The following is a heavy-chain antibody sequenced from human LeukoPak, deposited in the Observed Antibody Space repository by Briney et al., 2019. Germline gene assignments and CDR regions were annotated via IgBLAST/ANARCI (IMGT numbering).Heavy chain of an antibody. CDR3: ATVPPLSPL. CDR1: GITVSTNY. D-gene: IGHD2/OR15-2a*01. CDR2: IYSTDKT. J-gene: IGHJ4*02. V-gene: IGHV3-53*05. Sequence: GGSLRLSCAASGITVSTNYMNWVRQAPGKGLEWVSVIYSTDKTNYADSVQGRFTISRDPSKNTVYLQMNSLRSEDTAVYYCATVPPLSPLWGQGTLVTVSS.